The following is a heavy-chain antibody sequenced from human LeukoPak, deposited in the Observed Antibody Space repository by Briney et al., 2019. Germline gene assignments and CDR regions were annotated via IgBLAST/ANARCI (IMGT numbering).Heavy chain of an antibody. Sequence: PGGSLRLSCAASGFTFSSYSMNWVRQAPGKGLEWVSSISSSSSYIYYADSVKGRFTISRDNARNSLFLQMNSLRAEDTAVYFCARDREEYCSGGSCTNFDYWGQGTLVTVSS. CDR1: GFTFSSYS. CDR2: ISSSSSYI. CDR3: ARDREEYCSGGSCTNFDY. V-gene: IGHV3-21*01. D-gene: IGHD2-15*01. J-gene: IGHJ4*02.